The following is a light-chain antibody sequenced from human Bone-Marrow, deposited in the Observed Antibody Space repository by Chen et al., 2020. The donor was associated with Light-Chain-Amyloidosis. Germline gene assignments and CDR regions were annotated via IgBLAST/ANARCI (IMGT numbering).Light chain of an antibody. CDR1: DLPTEY. V-gene: IGLV3-25*03. J-gene: IGLJ2*01. CDR3: QSADSSGTYEVI. CDR2: RDT. Sequence: SSELTQPPSVSVSPGQPARITCSGDDLPTEYAYWYQQKPGQAPVLVIHRDTERPSGISERFSGSSAGTTATLTISGVQAEDEADYHCQSADSSGTYEVIFGGGTKLTVL.